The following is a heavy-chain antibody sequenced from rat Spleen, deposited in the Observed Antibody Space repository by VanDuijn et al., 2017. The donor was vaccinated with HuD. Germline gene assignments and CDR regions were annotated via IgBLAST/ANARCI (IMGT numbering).Heavy chain of an antibody. D-gene: IGHD1-11*01. CDR1: GFTFSDYN. CDR3: AREKGDYGGSRFDY. Sequence: EVQLVESGGGLVQPGRSLTLSCVVSGFTFSDYNMAWVRQAPKKGLEWVATIIYDGSRTYYPDSVKGRFTISRDDAKSTLYLQMNSLRSEDTATYYCAREKGDYGGSRFDYWGQGVMVTVSS. J-gene: IGHJ2*01. CDR2: IIYDGSRT. V-gene: IGHV5-7*01.